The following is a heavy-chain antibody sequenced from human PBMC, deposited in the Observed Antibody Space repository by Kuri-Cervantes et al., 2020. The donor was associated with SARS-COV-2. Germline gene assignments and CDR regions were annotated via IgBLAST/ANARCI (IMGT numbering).Heavy chain of an antibody. Sequence: LSCTVSGGSISSSSYYWGWIRQPPGKGLEWIGSIYYSGSTYYNPSLKSRVTISVDTSKNQFSLKLSSVTAADTAVYYCARHGYSYGSLGYWGQGTLVTVSS. J-gene: IGHJ4*02. CDR2: IYYSGST. CDR3: ARHGYSYGSLGY. CDR1: GGSISSSSYY. V-gene: IGHV4-39*01. D-gene: IGHD5-18*01.